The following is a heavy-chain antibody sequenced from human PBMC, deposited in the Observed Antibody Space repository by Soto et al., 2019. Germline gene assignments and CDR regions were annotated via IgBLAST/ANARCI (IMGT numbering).Heavy chain of an antibody. V-gene: IGHV4-31*03. Sequence: SETLSLTCTVSGGSISSGGYYWSWIRQHPGKGLEWIGYIYYSGSTYYNPSLKSRVTISVDTSKNQFSLKLSSVTAADTAVYYWAGSDNGDFRGDSQHWGQGTLVTVSP. CDR3: AGSDNGDFRGDSQH. J-gene: IGHJ1*01. D-gene: IGHD4-17*01. CDR1: GGSISSGGYY. CDR2: IYYSGST.